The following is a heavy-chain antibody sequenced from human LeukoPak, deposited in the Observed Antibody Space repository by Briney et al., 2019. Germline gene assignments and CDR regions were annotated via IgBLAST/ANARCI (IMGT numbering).Heavy chain of an antibody. V-gene: IGHV3-23*01. J-gene: IGHJ5*01. CDR3: AKGFRLLWFDY. Sequence: DSVKGRFTISRDNSKNTLYLQMNSLRAEDTAVYYCAKGFRLLWFDYWGQGTLVTVSS. D-gene: IGHD3-10*01.